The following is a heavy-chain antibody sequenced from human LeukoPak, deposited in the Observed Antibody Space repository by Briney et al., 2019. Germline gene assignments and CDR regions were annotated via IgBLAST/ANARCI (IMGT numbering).Heavy chain of an antibody. Sequence: GGSLRLSCAASGLSFSTYSMNWVRQAPGKGLEWLSYISGSSRTIYYADSVKGRFTISRDNAKNSLYLQMNSLRAEDTAVYYCGRAYGAGSCDYWGQGTLVTVSS. CDR3: GRAYGAGSCDY. CDR2: ISGSSRTI. J-gene: IGHJ4*02. V-gene: IGHV3-48*04. CDR1: GLSFSTYS. D-gene: IGHD3-10*01.